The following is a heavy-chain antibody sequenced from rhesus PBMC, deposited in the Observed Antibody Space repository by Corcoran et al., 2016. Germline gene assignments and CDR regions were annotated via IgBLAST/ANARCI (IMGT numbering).Heavy chain of an antibody. J-gene: IGHJ4*01. Sequence: QVQLVQSGAEAKKPGSSVKVSCKASGYTFTDYYMQWVRQAPRQALVGGGGITPYKRNTAYAQKFQGKVTMTRDTSTSTAYMELSSLRSEDTAVYYGAREYPTVTTYPYYFDYWGQGVLVTVSS. V-gene: IGHV1S2*01. D-gene: IGHD4-35*01. CDR3: AREYPTVTTYPYYFDY. CDR1: GYTFTDYY. CDR2: ITPYKRNT.